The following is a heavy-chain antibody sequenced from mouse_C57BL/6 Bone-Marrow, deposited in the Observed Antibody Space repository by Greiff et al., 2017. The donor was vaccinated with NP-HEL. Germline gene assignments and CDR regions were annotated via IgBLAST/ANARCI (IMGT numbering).Heavy chain of an antibody. CDR1: GFTFSSYA. D-gene: IGHD1-1*01. Sequence: EVMLVESGGGLVKPGGSLKLSCAASGFTFSSYAMSWVRQTPEKRLEWVATISDGGSYTYYPDNVKGRFTISRDNAKNNLYLQMSHLKSEDTAMYYCARNYYGSSFRVDYWGQGTSVTVSS. CDR3: ARNYYGSSFRVDY. J-gene: IGHJ4*01. CDR2: ISDGGSYT. V-gene: IGHV5-4*03.